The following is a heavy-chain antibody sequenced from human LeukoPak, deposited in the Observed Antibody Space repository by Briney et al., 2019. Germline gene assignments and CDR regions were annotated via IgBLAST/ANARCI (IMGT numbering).Heavy chain of an antibody. CDR1: GFTFSSYT. J-gene: IGHJ6*03. CDR2: ITRTSIYI. D-gene: IGHD6-19*01. Sequence: GGSLRLSCAASGFTFSSYTMTWVRQAPGKGLEWVSSITRTSIYIYYADSVRGRFTISRDNSKNTLYLHMNSLRAEDTAVYFCAKGSKAVLFTRDHYMDVWGKGTTVTISS. CDR3: AKGSKAVLFTRDHYMDV. V-gene: IGHV3-21*01.